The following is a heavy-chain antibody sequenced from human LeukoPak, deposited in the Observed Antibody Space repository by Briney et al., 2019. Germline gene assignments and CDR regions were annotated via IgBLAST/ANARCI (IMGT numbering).Heavy chain of an antibody. CDR2: ISSSGSTI. J-gene: IGHJ3*02. CDR1: GFTFSSYE. CDR3: ARDCGGGSCYGPYDAFDI. V-gene: IGHV3-48*03. Sequence: GGSLRLSCAASGFTFSSYEMNWVRQAPGKGQEWVSYISSSGSTIYYADSVKGRFTISRDNAKNSLYLQMNSLRAEDTAVYYCARDCGGGSCYGPYDAFDIWGQGTMVTVSS. D-gene: IGHD2-15*01.